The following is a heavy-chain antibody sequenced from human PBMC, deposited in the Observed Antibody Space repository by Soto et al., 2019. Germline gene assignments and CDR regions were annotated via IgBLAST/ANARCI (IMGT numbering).Heavy chain of an antibody. CDR2: IKSKTDGGTT. Sequence: EVPLVESGGGLVQPGGSLRLSCAASGFTFSNAWMSWVRQAPGKGLEWVGRIKSKTDGGTTDYAAPVKGRFTISRDDSKNTLYLQMNSLKTEDTAVYYCTASGYCSSTSCYEYYYGMDVWGQGTTVTVSS. D-gene: IGHD2-2*01. CDR3: TASGYCSSTSCYEYYYGMDV. J-gene: IGHJ6*02. V-gene: IGHV3-15*01. CDR1: GFTFSNAW.